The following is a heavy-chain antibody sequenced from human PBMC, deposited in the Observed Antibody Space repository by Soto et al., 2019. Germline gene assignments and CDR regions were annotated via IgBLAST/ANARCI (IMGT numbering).Heavy chain of an antibody. Sequence: GGSLRLSCAASGFTFSSYAMSWVRQAPGKGLEWVSAISGSGGSTYYADSVKGRFTISRDNSKNTLYLQMNSLRAEDTAVYYCANSSSYYDFWSGYYECWFDPWGQGTLVAVSS. V-gene: IGHV3-23*01. CDR1: GFTFSSYA. CDR3: ANSSSYYDFWSGYYECWFDP. CDR2: ISGSGGST. D-gene: IGHD3-3*01. J-gene: IGHJ5*02.